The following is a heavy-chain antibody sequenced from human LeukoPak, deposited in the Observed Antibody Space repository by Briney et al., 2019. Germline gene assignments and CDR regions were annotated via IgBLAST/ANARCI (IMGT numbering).Heavy chain of an antibody. V-gene: IGHV4-59*11. CDR1: GGSISSHY. J-gene: IGHJ6*03. CDR3: ARELLVAGRNYYYYYMDV. D-gene: IGHD6-19*01. Sequence: SETLSLTCTVSGGSISSHYWSWIRQPPGKGLEWIGYIYYSGSTNYNPSLKSRVTISVDTSKNQFSLKLSSVTAADTAVYYCARELLVAGRNYYYYYMDVWGKGTTVTVPS. CDR2: IYYSGST.